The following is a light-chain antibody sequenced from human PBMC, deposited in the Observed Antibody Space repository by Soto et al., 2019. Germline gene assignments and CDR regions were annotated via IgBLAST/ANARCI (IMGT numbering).Light chain of an antibody. CDR2: EGS. Sequence: QSALTQPASVSGSPGQSITISCTGTSSDVGSYDLVSWYQRHPGKAPKLMIYEGSKRPSGVSNRFSGSKSGNTASLTISGLLAADEADYYCCSYAGSSTFAFGGGTKLT. V-gene: IGLV2-23*03. CDR3: CSYAGSSTFA. J-gene: IGLJ2*01. CDR1: SSDVGSYDL.